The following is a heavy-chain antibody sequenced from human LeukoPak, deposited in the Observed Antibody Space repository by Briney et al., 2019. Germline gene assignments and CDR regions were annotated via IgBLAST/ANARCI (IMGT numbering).Heavy chain of an antibody. CDR3: ARVVDHDYGDYYLDY. D-gene: IGHD4-17*01. J-gene: IGHJ4*02. CDR1: GFTVSSND. V-gene: IGHV3-53*01. CDR2: IYSGGST. Sequence: GGSLRLSCAASGFTVSSNDMSWVRKAPGKGLECISVIYSGGSTDYADSVKGRLTISRDNSKNTLYLQMNSLRAEDTAVYYCARVVDHDYGDYYLDYWGQGTLVTVSS.